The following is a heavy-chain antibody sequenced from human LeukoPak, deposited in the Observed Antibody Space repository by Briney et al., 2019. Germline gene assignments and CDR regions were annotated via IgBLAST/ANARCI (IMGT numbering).Heavy chain of an antibody. CDR2: IYYSGST. CDR1: GGSISSYY. Sequence: SETLSLTCTVSGGSISSYYWSWIRQPPGKGLEWIGYIYYSGSTYYNPSLKSRVTISVDTSKNQFSLKLSSVTAADTAVYYCARDRPDIVVVPAAIGGLFGYYGMDVWGQGTTVTVSS. J-gene: IGHJ6*02. D-gene: IGHD2-2*01. CDR3: ARDRPDIVVVPAAIGGLFGYYGMDV. V-gene: IGHV4-30-4*01.